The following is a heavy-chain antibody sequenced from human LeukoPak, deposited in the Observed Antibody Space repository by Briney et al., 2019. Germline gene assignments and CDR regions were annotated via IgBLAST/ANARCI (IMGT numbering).Heavy chain of an antibody. V-gene: IGHV4-34*01. D-gene: IGHD6-13*01. J-gene: IGHJ4*02. CDR3: ARSLIAGTFHDY. CDR2: INHSGST. CDR1: GGSFSGYY. Sequence: PSETLSLTCAVYGGSFSGYYWSWIRQPPGKGLEWIGEINHSGSTNYNPSLKSRVTISVDTSKNQFSLKLSSVTAADTAVYYCARSLIAGTFHDYWGQGTLVTVSS.